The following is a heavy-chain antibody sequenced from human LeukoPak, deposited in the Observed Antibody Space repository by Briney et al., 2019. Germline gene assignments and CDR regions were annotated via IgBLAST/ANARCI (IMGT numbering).Heavy chain of an antibody. CDR3: AREGTMISSFDY. Sequence: GGSLRLSCAASGFTFSSYTMNWVRQAPGKGLEWVSSISTGSSYIYYADSVKGRFTISRDNAKNSLYLQMNSLRAGDTAVYYCAREGTMISSFDYWGQGTLVTVSS. V-gene: IGHV3-21*01. D-gene: IGHD3-22*01. CDR2: ISTGSSYI. J-gene: IGHJ4*02. CDR1: GFTFSSYT.